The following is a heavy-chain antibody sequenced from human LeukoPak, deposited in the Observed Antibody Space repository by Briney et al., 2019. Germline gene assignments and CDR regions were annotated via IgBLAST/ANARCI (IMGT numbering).Heavy chain of an antibody. J-gene: IGHJ4*02. D-gene: IGHD2-15*01. CDR3: ARVVAGEFDY. CDR2: IKQDGSEK. V-gene: IGHV3-7*01. Sequence: GGSLGLSCAASGFTFSSYAMHWVRQAPGKGLEWVANIKQDGSEKYYVDSVKGRFTISRDNAKNSLYLQMNSLRAEDTAVYYCARVVAGEFDYWGQGTLVTVSS. CDR1: GFTFSSYA.